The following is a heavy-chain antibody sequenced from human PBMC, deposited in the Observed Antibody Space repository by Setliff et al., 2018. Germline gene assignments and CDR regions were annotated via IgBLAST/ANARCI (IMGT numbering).Heavy chain of an antibody. J-gene: IGHJ4*02. CDR1: GFSFSSYW. V-gene: IGHV3-7*03. Sequence: PGGSLRLSCAASGFSFSSYWMSWVRQSPGKGLEWVANINQDGSGKYYVDSVKGRFIISRDNAKNSLYLQMTSLRTDDTALYYCATARRGYQYGSGSLFDDWGQGTQVTVSS. D-gene: IGHD3-10*01. CDR3: ATARRGYQYGSGSLFDD. CDR2: INQDGSGK.